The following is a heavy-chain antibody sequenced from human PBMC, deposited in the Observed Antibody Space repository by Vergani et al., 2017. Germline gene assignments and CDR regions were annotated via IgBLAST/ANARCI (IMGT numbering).Heavy chain of an antibody. D-gene: IGHD2-2*01. CDR3: ARASPRSPCVVVVPADIPGQTYYMDV. V-gene: IGHV4-61*02. J-gene: IGHJ6*03. CDR1: GGSISSGSYY. Sequence: QVQLQESGPGLVKPSQTLSLTCTVSGGSISSGSYYWSWIRQPAGKGREWIGRIYTSGSTNYNPSQKSRVTMSVDTSKNQFSLKLSSGTAADTAVYYCARASPRSPCVVVVPADIPGQTYYMDVWGKGTTVTVSS. CDR2: IYTSGST.